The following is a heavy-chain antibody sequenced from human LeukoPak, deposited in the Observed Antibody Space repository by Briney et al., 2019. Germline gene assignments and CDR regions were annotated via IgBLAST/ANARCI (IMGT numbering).Heavy chain of an antibody. CDR1: GYSFTSYW. V-gene: IGHV5-51*01. CDR3: ARYCSKDQGNLLIDY. Sequence: GGTLRLSCKGSGYSFTSYWIGWVRQMPGKGLEWMGIIYPGDSDTRYSPSFQGQVTISADKSISTAYLQWSSLKASDTAMYYCARYCSKDQGNLLIDYWGQGTLVTVSS. CDR2: IYPGDSDT. J-gene: IGHJ4*02. D-gene: IGHD4-11*01.